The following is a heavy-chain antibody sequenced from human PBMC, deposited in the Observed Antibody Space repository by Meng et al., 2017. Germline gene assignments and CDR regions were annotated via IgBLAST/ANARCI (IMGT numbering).Heavy chain of an antibody. D-gene: IGHD6-13*01. CDR3: TTENIYSSSPLTVI. CDR1: GFTFSNAW. J-gene: IGHJ3*02. V-gene: IGHV3-15*01. CDR2: IKSKTDGGTT. Sequence: GESLKISCAASGFTFSNAWMSWVRQAPGKGLEWVGRIKSKTDGGTTDYAAPVKGRFTISRDDSKNTLYLQMNSLKTEDTAVYYCTTENIYSSSPLTVIWGQGTMVTVSS.